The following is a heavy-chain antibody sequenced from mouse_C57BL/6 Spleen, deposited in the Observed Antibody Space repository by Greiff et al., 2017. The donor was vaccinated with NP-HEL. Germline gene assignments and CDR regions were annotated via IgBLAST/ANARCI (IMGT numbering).Heavy chain of an antibody. CDR1: GYTFTSYW. CDR2: IDPSDSYT. CDR3: ARSPIYYDYPPDY. V-gene: IGHV1-50*01. Sequence: QVQLQQPGAELVKHGASVKLSCKASGYTFTSYWMQWVKQRPGQGLEWIGEIDPSDSYTNYNQKFKGKATLTVDTSSSTAYMQLSSLTSEDSAVYYCARSPIYYDYPPDYWGQGTTLTVSS. J-gene: IGHJ2*01. D-gene: IGHD2-4*01.